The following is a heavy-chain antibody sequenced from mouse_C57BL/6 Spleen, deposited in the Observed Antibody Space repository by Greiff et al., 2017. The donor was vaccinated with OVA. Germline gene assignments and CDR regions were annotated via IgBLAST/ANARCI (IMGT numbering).Heavy chain of an antibody. CDR1: GYTFTDYY. CDR2: INPNNGGT. V-gene: IGHV1-26*01. Sequence: VRLKQSGPELVKPGASVKISCKASGYTFTDYYMNWVKQSHGKSLEWIGDINPNNGGTSYNQKFKGKATLTVDKSSSTAYMELRSLTSEDSAVYYCARIYYGRGYYFDYWGQGTTLTVSS. CDR3: ARIYYGRGYYFDY. D-gene: IGHD1-1*01. J-gene: IGHJ2*01.